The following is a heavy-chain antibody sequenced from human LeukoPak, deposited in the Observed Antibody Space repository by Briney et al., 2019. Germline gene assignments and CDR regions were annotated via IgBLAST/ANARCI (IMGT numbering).Heavy chain of an antibody. D-gene: IGHD2-2*01. CDR3: ARGPTLTYCSSTSCYLGWFDP. CDR1: GYTFTSYA. CDR2: INTNTGNP. V-gene: IGHV7-4-1*02. J-gene: IGHJ5*02. Sequence: ASVKVSCKASGYTFTSYAMNWVRQAPGQGLEWMGWINTNTGNPTYAQGFTGRFVFSLDTSVSTAYLQISSLKAEDTAVYYCARGPTLTYCSSTSCYLGWFDPWGQGTLVTVSS.